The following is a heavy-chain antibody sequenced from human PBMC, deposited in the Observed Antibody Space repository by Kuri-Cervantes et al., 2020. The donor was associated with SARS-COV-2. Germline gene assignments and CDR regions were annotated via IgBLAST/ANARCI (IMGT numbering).Heavy chain of an antibody. CDR1: GYSFTSYW. V-gene: IGHV5-10-1*01. CDR2: IDPSDSYT. D-gene: IGHD6-13*01. CDR3: ARRRIAAAGDYYYGMDV. J-gene: IGHJ6*01. Sequence: KVSCKGSGYSFTSYWISWVRQMPGKGLEWMGRIDPSDSYTNYSPSFQGHVTISADKSISTAYLQWSSLKASDTAMYYCARRRIAAAGDYYYGMDVWGQGTMVT.